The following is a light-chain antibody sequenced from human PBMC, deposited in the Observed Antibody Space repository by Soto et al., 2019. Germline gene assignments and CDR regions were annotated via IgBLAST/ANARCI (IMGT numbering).Light chain of an antibody. J-gene: IGKJ5*01. V-gene: IGKV3-11*01. CDR3: QQSSSWPSIT. CDR1: ESVSTY. CDR2: EAS. Sequence: EIVLTQSPATLSLSPGERATLSCRASESVSTYLSWYQQKPGQAPRLLIYEASNGATVIPARFSGSGSGTDFTLTISSLEPEDFAVYYCQQSSSWPSITFGQGTRLEIK.